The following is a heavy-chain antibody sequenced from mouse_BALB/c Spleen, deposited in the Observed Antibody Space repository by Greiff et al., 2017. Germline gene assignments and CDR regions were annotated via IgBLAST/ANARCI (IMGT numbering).Heavy chain of an antibody. D-gene: IGHD2-10*02. J-gene: IGHJ2*01. Sequence: VQLQQPGAELVKPGASVKLSCKASGYTFTSYWMHWVKQRPGQGLEWIGEINPSNGRTNYNEKFKSKATLTVDKSSSTAYMQLSSLTSEDSAVYYCARWGYGNCYWGQGTTLTVSS. V-gene: IGHV1S81*02. CDR1: GYTFTSYW. CDR2: INPSNGRT. CDR3: ARWGYGNCY.